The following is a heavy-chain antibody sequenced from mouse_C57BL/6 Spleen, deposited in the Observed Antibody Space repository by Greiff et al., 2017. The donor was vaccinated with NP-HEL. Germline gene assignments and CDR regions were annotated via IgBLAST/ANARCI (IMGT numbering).Heavy chain of an antibody. CDR3: ARGGLGPLYFDV. Sequence: QVQLQQPGAELVKPGASVKMSCKASGYTFTSYWITWVKQRPGQGLEWIGDIYPGSGSTNYNEKFKSKATLTVDTSSSTAYMQLSSLTSEDSAVYYCARGGLGPLYFDVWGTGTTVTVSS. CDR1: GYTFTSYW. V-gene: IGHV1-55*01. D-gene: IGHD4-1*01. J-gene: IGHJ1*03. CDR2: IYPGSGST.